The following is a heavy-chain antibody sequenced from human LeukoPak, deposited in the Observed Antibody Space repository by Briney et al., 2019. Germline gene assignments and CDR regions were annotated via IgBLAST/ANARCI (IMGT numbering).Heavy chain of an antibody. V-gene: IGHV1-2*02. CDR3: AKVRQLGGAFYGMDV. D-gene: IGHD5-24*01. CDR1: GYTFTDYY. Sequence: ASVKVSCKASGYTFTDYYVHWVRQAPGQGLEWMGWINPNSGDTKYAQKFQGRVTMSRDTSISTAYMELSRLRSDDTAVYYCAKVRQLGGAFYGMDVWGRGTTVTVSS. CDR2: INPNSGDT. J-gene: IGHJ6*02.